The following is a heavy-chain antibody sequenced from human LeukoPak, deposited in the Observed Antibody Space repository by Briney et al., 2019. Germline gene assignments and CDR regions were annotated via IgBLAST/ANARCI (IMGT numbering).Heavy chain of an antibody. V-gene: IGHV3-23*01. Sequence: GESLRLSCAASGFTFSSYAMSGVRQAPGKALEGVSGISGSGGSTYYADSVRGRFTISRDNSKNTLYLQMNSLTDEDTAVYYCAKKWGVGTTTLDYFDYWGQGTLVTVSS. CDR3: AKKWGVGTTTLDYFDY. CDR2: ISGSGGST. CDR1: GFTFSSYA. D-gene: IGHD1-26*01. J-gene: IGHJ4*02.